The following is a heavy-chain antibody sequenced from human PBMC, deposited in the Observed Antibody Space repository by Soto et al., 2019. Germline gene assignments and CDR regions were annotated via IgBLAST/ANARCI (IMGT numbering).Heavy chain of an antibody. D-gene: IGHD4-17*01. CDR3: ASTPLDDYGDXFTARGFDY. J-gene: IGHJ4*02. CDR2: IYYSGST. Sequence: SETLSLTCTVSGGSVSSGSYYWSWIRQPPGKGLEWIGYIYYSGSTNYNPSLKSRVTISVDTSKNQFSLKLSSVTAADTAVYYCASTPLDDYGDXFTARGFDYWGQGTLVTVSS. CDR1: GGSVSSGSYY. V-gene: IGHV4-61*01.